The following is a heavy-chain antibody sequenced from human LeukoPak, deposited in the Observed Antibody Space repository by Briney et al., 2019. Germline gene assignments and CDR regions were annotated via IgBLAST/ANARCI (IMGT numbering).Heavy chain of an antibody. CDR2: MYNRGST. CDR3: ARSEKAVTGTLDS. J-gene: IGHJ4*02. V-gene: IGHV4-59*01. CDR1: GVTISNYY. Sequence: PSETLSLTCTVSGVTISNYYWRWIRQSPGKELEWIGYMYNRGSTIYNPSLKSRVTISTDTSKNQFSLRLTSVTSADTAVYYCARSEKAVTGTLDSWGQGTLITVSS. D-gene: IGHD6-19*01.